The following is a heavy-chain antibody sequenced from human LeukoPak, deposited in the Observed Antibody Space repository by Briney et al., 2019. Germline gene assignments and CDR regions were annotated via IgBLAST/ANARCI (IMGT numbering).Heavy chain of an antibody. Sequence: GGSLRLSCTASGFTFSSSTMSWLRQAPGKGPEWVSAINSGGGTTSAESVKGRFTISRDNSKNTLYLQMNSLRAEDTAVYYCAQGSDDAGSYRPFDHWGQGTLVTVSS. J-gene: IGHJ4*02. CDR3: AQGSDDAGSYRPFDH. CDR1: GFTFSSST. D-gene: IGHD3-10*01. V-gene: IGHV3-23*01. CDR2: INSGGGTT.